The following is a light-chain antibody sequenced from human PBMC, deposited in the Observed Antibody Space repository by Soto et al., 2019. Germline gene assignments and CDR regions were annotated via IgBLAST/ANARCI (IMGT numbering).Light chain of an antibody. V-gene: IGKV3-15*01. CDR2: GAS. J-gene: IGKJ1*01. CDR3: QQYNNWPPWT. Sequence: EIVMTQSPAALSVSPGERATLSCGASQSVSSNLAWYQQKPGQAPRLLIYGASTRATGIPARFSGSGSRTEFTLTISSLQSEDFAVYYCQQYNNWPPWTFGQGTKV. CDR1: QSVSSN.